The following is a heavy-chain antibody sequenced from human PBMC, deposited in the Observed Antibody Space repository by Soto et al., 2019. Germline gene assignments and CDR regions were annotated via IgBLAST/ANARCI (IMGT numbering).Heavy chain of an antibody. CDR1: GGSISRSSYY. CDR2: IYYSGGT. Sequence: PETLSLTCTVSGGSISRSSYYWGWIRQHPGKGLEWIGSIYYSGGTYYNPSLKSRVTIXXXXXXNXFXLXXXSVTXAATAVYFCARHHRADIGYSYHGMAVWGQGTTVT. CDR3: ARHHRADIGYSYHGMAV. V-gene: IGHV4-39*01. J-gene: IGHJ6*02.